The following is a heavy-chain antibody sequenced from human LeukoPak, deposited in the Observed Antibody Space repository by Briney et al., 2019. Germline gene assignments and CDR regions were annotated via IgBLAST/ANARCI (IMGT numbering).Heavy chain of an antibody. D-gene: IGHD2-21*02. CDR1: GGSITSSTYY. Sequence: PSETLPLTCTVSGGSITSSTYYWGWIRQPPGKGLEWIGSFYYSGSTYYSPSLKSRVTISVDTSKNQFSLNLSSVTAADTAVYYCARRSGDWAVNWFDPWGQGTLVTVSS. V-gene: IGHV4-39*01. CDR3: ARRSGDWAVNWFDP. CDR2: FYYSGST. J-gene: IGHJ5*02.